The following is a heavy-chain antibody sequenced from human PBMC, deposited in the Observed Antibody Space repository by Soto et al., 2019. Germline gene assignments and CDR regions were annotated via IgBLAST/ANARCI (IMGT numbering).Heavy chain of an antibody. J-gene: IGHJ4*02. CDR1: GYTFTTYG. CDR3: ARIMSRTVTTPGFDY. D-gene: IGHD4-17*01. Sequence: QVQLVQSGAEVKKPGASVKVSCKASGYTFTTYGISWVRQAPGQGLEWMGWVSAKNGETNHAQKVQGRVTLTTDTSTSTAYMELRSLRSDDTAVYYCARIMSRTVTTPGFDYWGQGTLVTVSS. CDR2: VSAKNGET. V-gene: IGHV1-18*01.